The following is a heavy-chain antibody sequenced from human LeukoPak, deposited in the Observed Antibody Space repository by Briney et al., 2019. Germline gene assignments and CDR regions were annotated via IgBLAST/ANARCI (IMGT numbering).Heavy chain of an antibody. Sequence: GGSLRLSCAASGFTFTNHAMQWVRQAPGKGLEYVSAISGNGGSTYYANSVKGRFTISRDNPKNTVYLQMGSLRPEDMAVYYCARAGVVRYVAWLINYYMDVWGKGTTVTVSS. CDR2: ISGNGGST. V-gene: IGHV3-64*01. D-gene: IGHD3-9*01. J-gene: IGHJ6*03. CDR3: ARAGVVRYVAWLINYYMDV. CDR1: GFTFTNHA.